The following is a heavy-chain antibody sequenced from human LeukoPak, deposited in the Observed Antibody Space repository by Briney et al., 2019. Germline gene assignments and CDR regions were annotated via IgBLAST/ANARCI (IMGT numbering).Heavy chain of an antibody. CDR2: INPNSGGT. V-gene: IGHV1-2*04. CDR1: GYTFTGYY. D-gene: IGHD6-19*01. Sequence: ASVKVSCKASGYTFTGYYMHWVRQAPGQGLEWMGWINPNSGGTNYAQKFQGWVTMTRDTSISTAYMELSRLRSEDTAVYSCASYSSIAVAGHWGQGTLVTVSS. CDR3: ASYSSIAVAGH. J-gene: IGHJ4*02.